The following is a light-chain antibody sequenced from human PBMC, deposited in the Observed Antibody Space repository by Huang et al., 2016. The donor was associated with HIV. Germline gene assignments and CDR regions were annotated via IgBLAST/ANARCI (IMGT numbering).Light chain of an antibody. Sequence: DIVMTQSPDSLAVSLGEMATINCKSSQSLLSGNNKNYLAWFQHKSGQPPKLLIYWASTRESVVPDRFTGSGSRTDFTLTINSLQPEDVAVYYCQQYFSPPVTFGPGTKVHV. CDR2: WAS. J-gene: IGKJ3*01. CDR3: QQYFSPPVT. CDR1: QSLLSGNNKNY. V-gene: IGKV4-1*01.